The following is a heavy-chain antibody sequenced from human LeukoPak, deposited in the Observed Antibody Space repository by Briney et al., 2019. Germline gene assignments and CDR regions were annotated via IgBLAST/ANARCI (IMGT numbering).Heavy chain of an antibody. J-gene: IGHJ6*02. CDR2: LNIGGGGT. Sequence: GASLRLSCVASGFTFRNYAMSWVRQAPGKGLEWVSGLNIGGGGTDYADSVKGRVTISSDNSRNTVYLEMNSLRDEDTAVYYCAKASGSSGHSFGYGMDVWGQGTTVTVS. CDR1: GFTFRNYA. V-gene: IGHV3-23*01. D-gene: IGHD6-19*01. CDR3: AKASGSSGHSFGYGMDV.